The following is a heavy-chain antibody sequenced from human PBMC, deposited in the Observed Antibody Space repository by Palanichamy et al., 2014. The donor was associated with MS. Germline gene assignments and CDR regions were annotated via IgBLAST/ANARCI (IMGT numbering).Heavy chain of an antibody. CDR3: ARSRRDGYKPHYFGMDV. CDR2: IHYSGSA. D-gene: IGHD5-24*01. V-gene: IGHV4-39*01. Sequence: QLQLQESGPGLVKPSETLSLTCTVSGGSIRGGDYYWGWIRQSPGKGLEWIGSIHYSGSAHYNRPLKSRVTISVDTSKNQFSLSLTSVTAADTAVYYCARSRRDGYKPHYFGMDVWGQGTTVTVSS. CDR1: GGSIRGGDYY. J-gene: IGHJ6*02.